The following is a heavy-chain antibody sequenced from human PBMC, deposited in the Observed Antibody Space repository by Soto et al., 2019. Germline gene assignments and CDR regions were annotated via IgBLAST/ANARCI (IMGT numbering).Heavy chain of an antibody. V-gene: IGHV3-23*01. CDR3: ANRACPTPTSHYNYYFDH. D-gene: IGHD2-15*01. CDR1: GFPSSTYA. J-gene: IGHJ4*02. Sequence: GGSLRLSCAASGFPSSTYAMTWVRQAPGKGLEWVSTISGGGGATYYADSVKGRFTISRDTSENTLYLQMNGLRAEDTALYYCANRACPTPTSHYNYYFDHWGKGTLVTVPS. CDR2: ISGGGGAT.